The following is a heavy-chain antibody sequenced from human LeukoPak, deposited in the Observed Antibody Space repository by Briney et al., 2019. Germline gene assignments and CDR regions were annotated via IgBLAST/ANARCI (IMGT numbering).Heavy chain of an antibody. D-gene: IGHD3-3*01. CDR1: GGSFSGYY. V-gene: IGHV4-34*01. Sequence: SETLSLTCAVFGGSFSGYYWSWIRQSPEKGLEWIGEMSHTGATNYNPSLTSRVTISVDTSKNQFSLKLSSVTAADTAVYYCARDGGYYDFSYGMDVWGQGTTVTVSS. CDR2: MSHTGAT. J-gene: IGHJ6*02. CDR3: ARDGGYYDFSYGMDV.